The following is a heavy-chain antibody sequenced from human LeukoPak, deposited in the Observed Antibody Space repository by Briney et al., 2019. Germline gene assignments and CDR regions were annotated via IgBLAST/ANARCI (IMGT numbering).Heavy chain of an antibody. CDR2: IKQDGSEK. V-gene: IGHV3-7*01. J-gene: IGHJ4*03. Sequence: GGSLRLSCAASGFTFSHYWMSWVRQAPGKGLEWVANIKQDGSEKYYVDSMKGRFTISRDNAKNSLYLQMNSLRAEDTAVYYCARDQYYGSGTYYNLSKGYFDYWGRGTLVTVSS. CDR1: GFTFSHYW. CDR3: ARDQYYGSGTYYNLSKGYFDY. D-gene: IGHD3-10*01.